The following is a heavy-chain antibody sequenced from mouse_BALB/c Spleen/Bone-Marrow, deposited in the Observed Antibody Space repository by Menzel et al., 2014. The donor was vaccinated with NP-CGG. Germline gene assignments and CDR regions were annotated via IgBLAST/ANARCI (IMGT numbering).Heavy chain of an antibody. D-gene: IGHD3-2*01. Sequence: VQGVESGPELVKPGTLVEISCKASGYTFTSYDINWVKRRPGQGLEWIGWIYPGDGITKYNEKFKGKATLTADKSSSTAYMQLSSLTSENSAVYFCARSGDSSGYGFAYWGQGTLVTVSA. CDR1: GYTFTSYD. CDR3: ARSGDSSGYGFAY. J-gene: IGHJ3*01. CDR2: IYPGDGIT. V-gene: IGHV1S56*01.